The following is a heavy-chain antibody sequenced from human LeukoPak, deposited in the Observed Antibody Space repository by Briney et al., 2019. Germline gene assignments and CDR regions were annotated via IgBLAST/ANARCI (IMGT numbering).Heavy chain of an antibody. Sequence: GGSLRLSCVASGFTFSSYAMHWVRQAPGKGLEWVAVISYDGSNKYYADSVKGRFTISRDNSKNTLYLQMNSLRAEDTAVYYCARASLPDYWGQGTLVTVSS. CDR1: GFTFSSYA. CDR2: ISYDGSNK. J-gene: IGHJ4*02. V-gene: IGHV3-30-3*01. CDR3: ARASLPDY. D-gene: IGHD3-10*01.